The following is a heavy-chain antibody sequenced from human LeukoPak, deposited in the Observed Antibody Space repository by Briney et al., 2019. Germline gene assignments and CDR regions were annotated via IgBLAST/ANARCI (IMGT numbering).Heavy chain of an antibody. CDR1: GGSISSSSYY. J-gene: IGHJ4*01. D-gene: IGHD1-26*01. CDR2: IFYTGRV. V-gene: IGHV4-31*03. Sequence: SETLSLTCPVSGGSISSSSYYWGWIRQHPGKGLEWMGYIFYTGRVSYNPSLKSRITISVDSTRNHFSLEVSSVTAADTAVYYCARTVGARTFYFDHWGHGTLVTVSS. CDR3: ARTVGARTFYFDH.